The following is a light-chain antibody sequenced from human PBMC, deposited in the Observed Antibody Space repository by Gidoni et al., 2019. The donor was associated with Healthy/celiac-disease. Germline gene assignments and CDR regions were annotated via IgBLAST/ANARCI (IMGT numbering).Light chain of an antibody. V-gene: IGKV1-33*01. CDR2: DAS. CDR1: QDTSNY. J-gene: IGKJ5*01. CDR3: QQYDNLPSIT. Sequence: DIQMTQSPSSLSASVGDRVSITCQASQDTSNYLNWYQQKPGKAPKLLIYDASNFETGVPSMFSGSGSGTDFTFTISSLQPEDIATYYCQQYDNLPSITFGQGTRLEIK.